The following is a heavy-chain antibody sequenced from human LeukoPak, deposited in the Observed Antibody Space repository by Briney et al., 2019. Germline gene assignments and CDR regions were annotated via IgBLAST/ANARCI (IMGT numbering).Heavy chain of an antibody. CDR1: GGTFSSYA. J-gene: IGHJ4*02. V-gene: IGHV1-69*13. CDR2: IIPIFGTA. Sequence: ASVKVSCKASGGTFSSYAISWVRQAPGQGLEWMGGIIPIFGTANYAQKFQGRVTITADESTSTAYMELSSLRSEDTAVYYCARDLLGGATGYFDYWGQGTLVTVSS. CDR3: ARDLLGGATGYFDY. D-gene: IGHD1-26*01.